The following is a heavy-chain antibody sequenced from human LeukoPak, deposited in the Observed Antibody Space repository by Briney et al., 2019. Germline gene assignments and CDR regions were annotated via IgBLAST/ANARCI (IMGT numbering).Heavy chain of an antibody. D-gene: IGHD4-11*01. V-gene: IGHV4-30-4*08. CDR1: GGSISSGDYY. CDR2: IYYSGST. J-gene: IGHJ4*02. Sequence: SETLSLTCTVSGGSISSGDYYWSWIRQPPGKGLEWIGYIYYSGSTYYNPSLKSRVTISVDTSKNQFSLKLSSVTAADTAVYYCASSRRSARLQFDYWGQGILVTVPS. CDR3: ASSRRSARLQFDY.